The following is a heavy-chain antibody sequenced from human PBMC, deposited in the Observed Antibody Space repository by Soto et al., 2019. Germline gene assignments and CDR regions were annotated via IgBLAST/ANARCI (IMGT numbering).Heavy chain of an antibody. CDR2: MNPNSGNT. CDR3: ARGIAAAGTDHSAH. V-gene: IGHV1-8*01. Sequence: ASLKVSCKAAGYTFTSYDINWVRQATGQGLEWMGWMNPNSGNTGYAQKVQGRVTMTRNTSISTAYMELSSLRSEDTAVYYCARGIAAAGTDHSAHWGQGNLVTVST. CDR1: GYTFTSYD. D-gene: IGHD6-13*01. J-gene: IGHJ4*02.